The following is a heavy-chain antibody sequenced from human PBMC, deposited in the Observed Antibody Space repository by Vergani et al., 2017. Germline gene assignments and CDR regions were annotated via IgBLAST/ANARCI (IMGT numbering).Heavy chain of an antibody. V-gene: IGHV4-38-2*01. D-gene: IGHD6-13*01. Sequence: QVQLQESGPGLVKPSETLSLTCAVSGYSISSGYYWGWLRQPPGKGLEWIGSIYHSGSTYYNPSLKSRVTISVDTSKNQFSLKLSSVTAADTAVYYCARHAGYSSSWSWDYWGQGTLVTVSS. CDR1: GYSISSGYY. CDR3: ARHAGYSSSWSWDY. CDR2: IYHSGST. J-gene: IGHJ4*02.